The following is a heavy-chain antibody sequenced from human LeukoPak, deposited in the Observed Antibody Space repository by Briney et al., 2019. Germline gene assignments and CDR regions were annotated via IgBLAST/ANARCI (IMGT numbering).Heavy chain of an antibody. D-gene: IGHD3-10*01. Sequence: GESLKISCKGSGYSFTTYWIGWVRQMPGKGLEWMGLIYPGDFDTKYSPPFQGQVTISADRSITTAYLQWSSLKASDTAMYYCVLPVRSGRGYWFDPWGQGTLVTVSS. CDR1: GYSFTTYW. J-gene: IGHJ5*02. V-gene: IGHV5-51*01. CDR3: VLPVRSGRGYWFDP. CDR2: IYPGDFDT.